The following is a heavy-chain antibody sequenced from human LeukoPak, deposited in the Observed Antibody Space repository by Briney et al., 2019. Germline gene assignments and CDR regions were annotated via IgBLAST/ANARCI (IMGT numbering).Heavy chain of an antibody. CDR2: ISYDGSNK. J-gene: IGHJ4*02. CDR1: GFTFSRYG. D-gene: IGHD6-13*01. V-gene: IGHV3-30*18. CDR3: AKDQVGSSWSFQLFDY. Sequence: PGGSLRLSCAASGFTFSRYGMHWVRQAPGKGLEWVAVISYDGSNKYYADSVKGRFTISRDNSKNTLYLQMNSLRAEDTAVYYCAKDQVGSSWSFQLFDYWGQGTLVTVSS.